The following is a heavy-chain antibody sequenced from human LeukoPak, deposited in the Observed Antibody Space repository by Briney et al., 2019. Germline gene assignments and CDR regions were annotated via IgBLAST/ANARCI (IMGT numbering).Heavy chain of an antibody. D-gene: IGHD2-15*01. J-gene: IGHJ6*02. CDR1: GGSISSYY. CDR2: IYYSGST. V-gene: IGHV4-59*12. Sequence: PSETLSLTCTVSGGSISSYYWSWIRQPPGKGLEWIGYIYYSGSTNYNPSLKSRVTISVDTSKNQFSLKLSSVTAADTAVYYCARIMRSGYYYYGMDVWGQGTTVTVSS. CDR3: ARIMRSGYYYYGMDV.